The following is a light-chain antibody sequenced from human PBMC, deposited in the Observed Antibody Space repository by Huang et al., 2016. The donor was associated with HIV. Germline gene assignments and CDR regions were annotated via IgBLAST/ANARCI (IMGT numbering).Light chain of an antibody. V-gene: IGKV4-1*01. CDR2: WAS. J-gene: IGKJ4*01. CDR3: QQYYHNPLT. Sequence: DIVMTQSPDSLPVSLGERANINCRSSQSLFFSSNKRSYLAWYQKKPGQPPKLVISWASARESGVPDRFSGSGSETHFTLTINSLQAEDVAVYYCQQYYHNPLTFGGGTKVEI. CDR1: QSLFFSSNKRSY.